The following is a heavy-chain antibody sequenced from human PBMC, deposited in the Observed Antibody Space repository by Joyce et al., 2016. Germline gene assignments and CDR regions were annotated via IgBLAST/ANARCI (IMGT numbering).Heavy chain of an antibody. V-gene: IGHV3-30*18. CDR1: GVTLSNYG. CDR3: AKILTATYSSGWFLDY. J-gene: IGHJ4*02. D-gene: IGHD6-25*01. Sequence: QVQLVESGGGVVQPGRSLRLSCAASGVTLSNYGVHWVRQGPGKGLEWGAVISNDGIYKYYADSVKGRFTISRDNSKNTVFLEMNSLRTEDTAVYYCAKILTATYSSGWFLDYWGQGTLVTVSS. CDR2: ISNDGIYK.